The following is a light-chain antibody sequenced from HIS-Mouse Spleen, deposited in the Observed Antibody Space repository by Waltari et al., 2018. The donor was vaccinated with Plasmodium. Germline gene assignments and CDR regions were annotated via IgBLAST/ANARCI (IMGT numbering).Light chain of an antibody. CDR1: ALPKKY. CDR2: EDS. J-gene: IGLJ3*02. CDR3: YSTDSSGNHRV. Sequence: SYELTQPPSVSVSPGQTARIPCSGDALPKKYAYWYQQKSGQAPVLVIYEDSKRPSGIPGGVCGSSSGTMATLTISGAQVEDEADYYCYSTDSSGNHRVFGGGTKLTVL. V-gene: IGLV3-10*01.